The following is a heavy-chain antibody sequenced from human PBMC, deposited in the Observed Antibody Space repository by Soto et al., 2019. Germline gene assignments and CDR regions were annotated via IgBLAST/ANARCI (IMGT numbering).Heavy chain of an antibody. CDR3: TTDARYXYGDYGDYYYYYGMDV. D-gene: IGHD4-17*01. J-gene: IGHJ6*02. V-gene: IGHV3-15*07. CDR2: IKSKTDGGTT. CDR1: GFTFSNAW. Sequence: PGGSLRLSCAASGFTFSNAWMNWVRQAPGKGLEWVGRIKSKTDGGTTDYAAPVKGRFTISRDDSKNTLYLQMNSLKTEDTAVYYCTTDARYXYGDYGDYYYYYGMDVWGQGTTVTVSS.